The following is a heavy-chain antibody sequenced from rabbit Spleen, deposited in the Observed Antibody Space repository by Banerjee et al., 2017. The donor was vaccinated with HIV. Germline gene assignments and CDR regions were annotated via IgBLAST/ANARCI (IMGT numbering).Heavy chain of an antibody. CDR3: ARNYVNAFDP. CDR2: IDTSYGDT. Sequence: QSLEESGGDLVKPGASLTLTCKASGFDFTSTYYMCWVRQAPGKGLELIACIDTSYGDTDYANWPKGRFTISKTSSTTVTLQMTSLTAADTATYFCARNYVNAFDPWGQGTLVTVS. J-gene: IGHJ2*01. CDR1: GFDFTSTYY. D-gene: IGHD1-1*01. V-gene: IGHV1S40*01.